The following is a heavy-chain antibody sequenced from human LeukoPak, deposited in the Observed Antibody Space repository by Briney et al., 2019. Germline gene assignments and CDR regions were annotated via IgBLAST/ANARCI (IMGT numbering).Heavy chain of an antibody. D-gene: IGHD5/OR15-5a*01. J-gene: IGHJ4*02. CDR2: INQGGNQK. CDR3: ARGLGKGTVDL. V-gene: IGHV3-7*01. Sequence: GGSLRLSCKASGFTFSNEWMTWVRQAPGKGLEWVANINQGGNQKYSVDSVRGRFTISKDNAENLLYLQMSSLRVEDTAVYYCARGLGKGTVDLWGQGTLVTVSS. CDR1: GFTFSNEW.